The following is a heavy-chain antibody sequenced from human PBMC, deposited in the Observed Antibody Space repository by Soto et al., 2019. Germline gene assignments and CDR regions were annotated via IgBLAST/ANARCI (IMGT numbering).Heavy chain of an antibody. CDR3: AKDRPDTIFGLATTNYYYYGMDV. V-gene: IGHV3-23*01. D-gene: IGHD3-3*01. Sequence: GGSLRPSCAASGFTFSSYAMSWVRQAPGKGLEWVSAISGSGGSTYYADSVKGRFTISRDNSKNTLYLQMNSLRAEDTAVYYCAKDRPDTIFGLATTNYYYYGMDVWGQGTTVTVSS. CDR2: ISGSGGST. J-gene: IGHJ6*02. CDR1: GFTFSSYA.